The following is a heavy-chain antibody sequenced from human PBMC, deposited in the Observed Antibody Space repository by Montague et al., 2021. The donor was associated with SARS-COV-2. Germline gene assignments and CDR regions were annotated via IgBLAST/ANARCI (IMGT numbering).Heavy chain of an antibody. Sequence: CAISGDSVSSNNAAWHWIRQSPSRGLERLGRTCYRSEWYFDYAISLRGRITINPDTSKNQFSLQLDSVTLDDTAVYYCARYSYSGTYFGLNDAFDIWGQGTLVTVAS. D-gene: IGHD1-26*01. J-gene: IGHJ3*02. CDR1: GDSVSSNNAA. CDR2: TCYRSEWYF. CDR3: ARYSYSGTYFGLNDAFDI. V-gene: IGHV6-1*01.